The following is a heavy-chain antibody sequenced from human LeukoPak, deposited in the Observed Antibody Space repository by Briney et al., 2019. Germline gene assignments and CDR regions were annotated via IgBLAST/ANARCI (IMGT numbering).Heavy chain of an antibody. CDR1: GFTFSDYA. Sequence: GSLRLSCAASGFTFSDYAMSWVRQAPGQGLEWVSTISDDGSGTYYADSVKGRFTNSRDNSKNTLFLQINSLRAEDSAVYYCATDRERDPSVYYLVGGQGTLITVSS. CDR3: ATDRERDPSVYYLV. J-gene: IGHJ4*02. CDR2: ISDDGSGT. D-gene: IGHD3-22*01. V-gene: IGHV3-23*01.